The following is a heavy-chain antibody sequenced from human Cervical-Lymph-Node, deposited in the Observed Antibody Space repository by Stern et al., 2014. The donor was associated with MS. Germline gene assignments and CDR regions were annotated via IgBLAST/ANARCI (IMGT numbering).Heavy chain of an antibody. CDR1: GFTFRNYG. CDR3: ARDRVEDGYNYEGYFDS. Sequence: QLVESGGGGVQPGRSLRLSCAASGFTFRNYGMHWVRQAPGRGLECVAAIWYDGRKNHYPDSVKGRFTIYRAHSRRTTDLQMNSRRAGDTALYCCARDRVEDGYNYEGYFDSWGQGTLVTVSS. D-gene: IGHD5-24*01. V-gene: IGHV3-33*01. J-gene: IGHJ4*02. CDR2: IWYDGRKN.